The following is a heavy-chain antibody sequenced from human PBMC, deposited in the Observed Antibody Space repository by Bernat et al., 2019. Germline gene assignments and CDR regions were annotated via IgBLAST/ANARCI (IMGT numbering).Heavy chain of an antibody. J-gene: IGHJ6*02. CDR1: GFTFDDYA. D-gene: IGHD5-24*01. V-gene: IGHV3-9*01. CDR3: ARMAQFSKNRYYYYGMDV. CDR2: ISWNSNRI. Sequence: EVQLVESGGGLVQPGRSLRLSCAASGFTFDDYAMHWVRQTPGKGLEWVSGISWNSNRIGYADSVKGRFTISRDNVKNSLYLQMNSLRAEDTAVYYCARMAQFSKNRYYYYGMDVWGQGTTVTVSS.